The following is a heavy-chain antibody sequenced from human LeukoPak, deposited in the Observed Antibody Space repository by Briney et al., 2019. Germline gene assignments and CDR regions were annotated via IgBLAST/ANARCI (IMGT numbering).Heavy chain of an antibody. CDR3: ARESYCSSTSCYSDYYYYGMDV. CDR1: GYTFTSYG. V-gene: IGHV1-18*01. Sequence: GESLQISCQASGYTFTSYGISWVRQAPGQGLEWMGWISAYNGNTNYAQKLQGRVTMTTDTSTSTAYMELRSLRSDDTAVYYCARESYCSSTSCYSDYYYYGMDVWGQGTTVTVSS. CDR2: ISAYNGNT. D-gene: IGHD2-2*01. J-gene: IGHJ6*02.